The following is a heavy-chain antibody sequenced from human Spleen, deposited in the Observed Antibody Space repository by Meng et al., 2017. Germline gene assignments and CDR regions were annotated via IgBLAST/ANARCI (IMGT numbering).Heavy chain of an antibody. J-gene: IGHJ4*02. CDR1: GGSINKGDYY. Sequence: SETLSLTCTVSGGSINKGDYYWTWIRQPAGKGLEWIGRAYTTGDTDYSPSLRSRVTISLDTSKNQFSLKLTSVTAADTAVYYCARDLMATLSPCFDYWGQGTLVTVSS. V-gene: IGHV4-61*02. CDR3: ARDLMATLSPCFDY. D-gene: IGHD5-24*01. CDR2: AYTTGDT.